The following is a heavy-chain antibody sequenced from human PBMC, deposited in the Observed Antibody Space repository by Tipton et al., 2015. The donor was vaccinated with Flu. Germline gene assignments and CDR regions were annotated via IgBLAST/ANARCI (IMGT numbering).Heavy chain of an antibody. J-gene: IGHJ6*02. CDR2: ISYDGSNK. D-gene: IGHD3-3*01. CDR1: RFTFSSFV. CDR3: ARGFNGMDV. Sequence: SLRLSCAASRFTFSSFVMHWVRQAPGKGLEWVAAISYDGSNKYYEDFVKGRLTISRDNSNNTLYLQMNSLRTEDTAVYYCARGFNGMDVWGQGTTVTVSS. V-gene: IGHV3-30*03.